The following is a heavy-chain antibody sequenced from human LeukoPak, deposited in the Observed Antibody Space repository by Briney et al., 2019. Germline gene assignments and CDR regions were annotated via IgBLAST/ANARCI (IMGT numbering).Heavy chain of an antibody. V-gene: IGHV4-59*01. Sequence: SETLSHTCTVSGGSISSYYWSRIRQPPGKGLEWIGYIYYSGSTNYNPSLKSRVTISVDTSKNQFSLKLSSVTAADTAVYYCARGRTYYYDSSGYPNYWGQGTLVTVSS. J-gene: IGHJ4*02. CDR2: IYYSGST. D-gene: IGHD3-22*01. CDR1: GGSISSYY. CDR3: ARGRTYYYDSSGYPNY.